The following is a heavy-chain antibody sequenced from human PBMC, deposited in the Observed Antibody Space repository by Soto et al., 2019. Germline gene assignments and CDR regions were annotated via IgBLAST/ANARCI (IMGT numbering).Heavy chain of an antibody. V-gene: IGHV1-18*04. Sequence: ASVKVSCKASGHTFTGYYMHWVRQAPGQGLEWMGWINANNGDTNYAQKLQGRVTMTTDTSTSTAYMELRSPRSDDTAVYYCARDGPMDRAFDIWGQGTMVTV. D-gene: IGHD3-10*01. CDR1: GHTFTGYY. J-gene: IGHJ3*02. CDR2: INANNGDT. CDR3: ARDGPMDRAFDI.